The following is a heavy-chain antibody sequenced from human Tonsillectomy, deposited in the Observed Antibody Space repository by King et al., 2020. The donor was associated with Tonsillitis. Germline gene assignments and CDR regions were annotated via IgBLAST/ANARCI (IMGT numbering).Heavy chain of an antibody. Sequence: VQLVESGGGVVQPGRPLRLSCAASGFTFSNFAMHWVRQAPGKGLEWVAVISYDGSNKFYADSVKGRFTISRDNSKNTLWLQMNSLRAEDTAVYYCARARGYSYGFDFWGQGTLVTVSS. CDR3: ARARGYSYGFDF. J-gene: IGHJ4*02. CDR2: ISYDGSNK. V-gene: IGHV3-30*01. D-gene: IGHD5-18*01. CDR1: GFTFSNFA.